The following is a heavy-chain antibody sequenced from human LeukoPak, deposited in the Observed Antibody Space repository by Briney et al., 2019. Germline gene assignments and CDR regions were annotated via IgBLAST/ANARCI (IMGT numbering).Heavy chain of an antibody. Sequence: APVKVSCKASGGTFGNYAVSWVRQAPGQGLEWMGRIIPNVDIRNYEQKFQGRVTITADESTSTVYLELTTLRSDDTAVYYCAREDQGDGPICGDFEFWGQGTLVTVSS. V-gene: IGHV1-69*04. CDR2: IIPNVDIR. CDR3: AREDQGDGPICGDFEF. CDR1: GGTFGNYA. J-gene: IGHJ4*02. D-gene: IGHD3-16*01.